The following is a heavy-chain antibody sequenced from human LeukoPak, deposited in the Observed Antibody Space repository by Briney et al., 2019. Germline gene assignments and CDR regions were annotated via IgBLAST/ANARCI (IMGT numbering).Heavy chain of an antibody. V-gene: IGHV4-59*08. D-gene: IGHD1-26*01. CDR2: IYYSGST. J-gene: IGHJ4*02. CDR1: GGSFSGYY. Sequence: PSETLSLTCAVYGGSFSGYYWSWIRQPPGKGLEWIGYIYYSGSTNYNPSLKSRVTISVDTSKNQFSLKLSSVTAADTAVYYCARGPMVGAEFDYWGQGTLVTVSS. CDR3: ARGPMVGAEFDY.